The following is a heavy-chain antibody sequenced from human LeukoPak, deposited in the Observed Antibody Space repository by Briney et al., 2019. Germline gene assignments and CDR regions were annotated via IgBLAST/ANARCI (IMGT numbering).Heavy chain of an antibody. Sequence: SVKVSCKACGDTFSSYAISWVRQAPGQGLEWMGGIIPIFGTANYAQKFQGRVTITADESTSTAYMELSSLRSEDTAVYYCATDDTIVGARDSYYWGQGTLVTVSS. J-gene: IGHJ4*02. D-gene: IGHD1-26*01. CDR2: IIPIFGTA. V-gene: IGHV1-69*13. CDR3: ATDDTIVGARDSYY. CDR1: GDTFSSYA.